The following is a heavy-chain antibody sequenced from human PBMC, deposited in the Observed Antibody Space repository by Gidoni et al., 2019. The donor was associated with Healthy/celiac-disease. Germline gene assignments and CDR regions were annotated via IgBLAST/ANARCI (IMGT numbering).Heavy chain of an antibody. J-gene: IGHJ6*02. CDR1: GFPFSSYG. D-gene: IGHD6-6*01. V-gene: IGHV3-30*18. CDR3: AKDLRSIAALYGMDV. CDR2: RSYDGSNK. Sequence: QVQLVESGGGVVQPGRSLRLSCAASGFPFSSYGMHWVRQAPGKGLEWVAVRSYDGSNKYYADSVKGRFTISRDNSKNTLYLQMNSLRAEDTAVYYCAKDLRSIAALYGMDVWGQGTTVTVSS.